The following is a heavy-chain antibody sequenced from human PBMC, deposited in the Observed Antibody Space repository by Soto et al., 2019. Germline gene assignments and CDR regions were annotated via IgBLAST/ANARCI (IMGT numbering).Heavy chain of an antibody. D-gene: IGHD3-3*01. J-gene: IGHJ6*02. V-gene: IGHV4-34*01. CDR3: ARGTMYYYYGMDV. CDR2: INHSGST. Sequence: ASETLSLTCAVYGGSFSGYYWSWIRQPPGKGLEWIGEINHSGSTNYNPSLKSRVTISVDTSKNQFSLKLSSVTAADTAVYYCARGTMYYYYGMDVWGQGTTVTVSS. CDR1: GGSFSGYY.